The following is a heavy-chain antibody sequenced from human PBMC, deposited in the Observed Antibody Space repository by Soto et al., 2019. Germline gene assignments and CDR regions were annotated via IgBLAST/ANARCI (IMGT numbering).Heavy chain of an antibody. CDR1: GFTFSSYS. CDR3: AMLLTVTTWDVFDI. CDR2: ISSSSSTI. V-gene: IGHV3-48*02. D-gene: IGHD4-17*01. Sequence: EVQLVESGGGLVQPGGSLRLSCAASGFTFSSYSMNWVRQAPGKGLEWVSYISSSSSTIYYADSVKGRFTISIDNAKNSLYLQMTSLSDEDTSVYYGAMLLTVTTWDVFDIWVQGTMVTVSS. J-gene: IGHJ3*02.